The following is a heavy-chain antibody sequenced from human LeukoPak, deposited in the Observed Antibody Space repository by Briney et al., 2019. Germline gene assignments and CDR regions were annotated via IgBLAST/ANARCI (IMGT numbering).Heavy chain of an antibody. D-gene: IGHD3-9*01. J-gene: IGHJ6*02. V-gene: IGHV1-2*02. CDR2: INPNSGGT. CDR3: ARDRPYYDILTGYPYYYYYGMDV. Sequence: GASVKVSCKASGYTFTGYYMHWVRQAPGQGLEWMGWINPNSGGTNYAQKLQGRVTMTTDTSTSTAYMELRSLRPDDTAVYYCARDRPYYDILTGYPYYYYYGMDVWGQGTTVTVSS. CDR1: GYTFTGYY.